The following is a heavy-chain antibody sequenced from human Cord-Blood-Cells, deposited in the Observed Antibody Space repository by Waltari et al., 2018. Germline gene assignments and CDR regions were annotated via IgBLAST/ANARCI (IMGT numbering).Heavy chain of an antibody. Sequence: EVQLLESGGGLVQPGGSLRLSCAASGFTFSSYAMSWVSAISGSGGSTYYDDSVKGRFTISRDNSKNTLYLQMNSLRAEDTAVYYCAKLQGSYYYFDYWGQGTLVTVSS. V-gene: IGHV3-23*01. CDR3: AKLQGSYYYFDY. D-gene: IGHD3-10*01. CDR1: GFTFSSYA. J-gene: IGHJ4*02. CDR2: ISGSGGST.